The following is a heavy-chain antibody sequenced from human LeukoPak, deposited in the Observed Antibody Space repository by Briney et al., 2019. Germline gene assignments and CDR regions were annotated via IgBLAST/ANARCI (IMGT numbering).Heavy chain of an antibody. V-gene: IGHV3-7*01. CDR3: AAWTDRGYNF. CDR1: GVTFSSSW. CDR2: INPEGSQT. D-gene: IGHD5-24*01. J-gene: IGHJ4*02. Sequence: GGSLSLSCAASGVTFSSSWMNWVRQPPGKGLQWVGNINPEGSQTRFVDTVMGRFTMSKDNAKNAPYLQMNNLRVEDTAVFYCAAWTDRGYNFWGQGTVVTVSS.